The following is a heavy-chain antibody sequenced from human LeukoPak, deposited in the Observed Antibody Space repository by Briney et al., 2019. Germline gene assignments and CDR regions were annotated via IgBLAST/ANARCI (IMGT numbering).Heavy chain of an antibody. D-gene: IGHD3-10*01. CDR2: INHSGSA. V-gene: IGHV4-34*01. CDR3: ARRPRGVIIKTWFDS. CDR1: DRSFSGYY. J-gene: IGHJ5*01. Sequence: SETLSLTCAVCDRSFSGYYCSWIRQPPGKGLEWIGEINHSGSANYNPSLKSRVTILLDTSKNQFSLNLSSVTAADTAVYYCARRPRGVIIKTWFDSWGQGTLVTVSS.